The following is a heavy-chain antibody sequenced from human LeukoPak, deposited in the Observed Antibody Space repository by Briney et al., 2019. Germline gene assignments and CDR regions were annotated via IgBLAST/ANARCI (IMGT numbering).Heavy chain of an antibody. J-gene: IGHJ6*02. Sequence: EAGPTLVNHTQTLTLTCTFSGFSRSTTGVGLGWIRQPPGKTLEWLALIFTNDDERHSTSLKDRLTITKDTSKNQVVLTMTNMDPMETATYYCARFHSSGSYGMDVWGQGTTVTVSS. CDR1: GFSRSTTGVG. D-gene: IGHD6-19*01. CDR2: IFTNDDE. V-gene: IGHV2-5*01. CDR3: ARFHSSGSYGMDV.